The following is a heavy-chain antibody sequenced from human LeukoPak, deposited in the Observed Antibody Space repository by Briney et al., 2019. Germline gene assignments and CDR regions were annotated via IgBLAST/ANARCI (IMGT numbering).Heavy chain of an antibody. CDR2: IIPILGIA. Sequence: ASVKVSCKASGGTFSSYAISWVRQAPGQGLEWMGRIIPILGIANYAQKFQGRVTITADKSTSTAYMELSSLRSEDTAVYYCARLSYCSGWAHFDYWGRGTLVTVSS. D-gene: IGHD6-19*01. J-gene: IGHJ4*02. V-gene: IGHV1-69*04. CDR3: ARLSYCSGWAHFDY. CDR1: GGTFSSYA.